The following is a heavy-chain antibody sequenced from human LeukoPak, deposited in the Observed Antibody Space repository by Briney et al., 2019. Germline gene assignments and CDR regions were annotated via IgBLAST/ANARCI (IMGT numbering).Heavy chain of an antibody. CDR2: LFGGGTI. CDR3: ARGPRVATYYYFDY. V-gene: IGHV3-53*01. J-gene: IGHJ4*02. Sequence: GGSLRLSCAASGFTFSAYYMSWVRQAPGKGLEWVSVLFGGGTIYYSDAVRGRFTISRDNSKNTLYLQLNSLRAEDTAVYYCARGPRVATYYYFDYWGQGTLVTVSS. CDR1: GFTFSAYY. D-gene: IGHD1-1*01.